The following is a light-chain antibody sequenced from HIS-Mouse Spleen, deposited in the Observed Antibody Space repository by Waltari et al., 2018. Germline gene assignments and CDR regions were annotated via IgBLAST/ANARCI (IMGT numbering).Light chain of an antibody. CDR1: SSDACSYNL. J-gene: IGLJ3*02. Sequence: QSALTQPASVSGSPGQSITIPCTGTSSDACSYNLSSWYQQPPGKAPKPMIYEGSKRPSGVSNRFSGSKSGNTASLTISGLQAEDEADYYCCSYAGSSTWVFGGGTKLTVL. CDR3: CSYAGSSTWV. V-gene: IGLV2-23*01. CDR2: EGS.